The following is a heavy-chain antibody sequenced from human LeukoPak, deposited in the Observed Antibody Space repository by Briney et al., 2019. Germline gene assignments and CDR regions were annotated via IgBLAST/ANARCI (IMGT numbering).Heavy chain of an antibody. CDR3: ARPLYYYDSSGYYSDAFDI. D-gene: IGHD3-22*01. J-gene: IGHJ3*02. CDR2: IYPGDSDT. Sequence: HGESLKISCKGSGYSFTSYWIGWVRQMPGKGLEWMGIIYPGDSDTRYSPSFQGQVTISADKSISTAYLQWSSLKASDTAMYYCARPLYYYDSSGYYSDAFDIWGQGTMVTVSS. V-gene: IGHV5-51*01. CDR1: GYSFTSYW.